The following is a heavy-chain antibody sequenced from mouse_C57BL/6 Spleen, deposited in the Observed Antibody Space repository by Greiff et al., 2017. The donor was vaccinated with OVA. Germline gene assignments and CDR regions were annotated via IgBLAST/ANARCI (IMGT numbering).Heavy chain of an antibody. CDR1: GSTFSSYA. J-gene: IGHJ4*01. D-gene: IGHD2-10*02. V-gene: IGHV5-4*01. CDR3: ARDRTCFSIYAMDY. Sequence: EVKLMESGGGLVKPGGSLKLSCAASGSTFSSYAMSWVRQTPEQRLEWVATISHGGSYTYYPDNVKGRFTISRDNAKNNLYLQMSHLSSEDTAMYYFARDRTCFSIYAMDYWGQGTSVTVSS. CDR2: ISHGGSYT.